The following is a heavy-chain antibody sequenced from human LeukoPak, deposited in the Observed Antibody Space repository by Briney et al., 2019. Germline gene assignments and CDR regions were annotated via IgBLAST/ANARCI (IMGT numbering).Heavy chain of an antibody. J-gene: IGHJ4*02. CDR2: ISGSGGST. D-gene: IGHD6-19*01. V-gene: IGHV3-23*01. CDR1: GFTFSSYA. CDR3: AKTPTFKWLVLGPDY. Sequence: GGSLRLSCAASGFTFSSYAMSWVRQSPGKGLEWVSAISGSGGSTYYADSVKGRFTISRDNSKNTLYLQMNSLRAEDTAVYYRAKTPTFKWLVLGPDYWGQGTLVTVSS.